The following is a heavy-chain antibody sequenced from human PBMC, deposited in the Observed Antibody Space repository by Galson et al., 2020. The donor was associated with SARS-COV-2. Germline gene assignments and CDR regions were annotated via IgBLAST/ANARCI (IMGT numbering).Heavy chain of an antibody. J-gene: IGHJ6*02. CDR2: ISSDGSDK. D-gene: IGHD1-26*01. Sequence: PGGSLRLSCTVSGFTSSTYGMHWVRQAPGKGLEWLAVISSDGSDKYYLDSVKGRLTISRDNSRNTLFLQMSSLRPEDTAVYYCGKGRGATPISFLADVWGQGTAVTVSS. CDR3: GKGRGATPISFLADV. V-gene: IGHV3-30*18. CDR1: GFTSSTYG.